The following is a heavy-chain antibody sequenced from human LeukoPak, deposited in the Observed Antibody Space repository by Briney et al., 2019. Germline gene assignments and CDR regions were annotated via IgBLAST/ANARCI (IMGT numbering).Heavy chain of an antibody. Sequence: ASVKLSCKASGYTVTSYGISWVRQATGQGLEWMGWISAYNGNTNYAQKLQGRVTMTTDTSTSTAYMELRSLRSDDTAVYYCATDLGFLEWEWGQGTLVTVSS. J-gene: IGHJ4*02. CDR3: ATDLGFLEWE. CDR1: GYTVTSYG. V-gene: IGHV1-18*01. D-gene: IGHD3-3*01. CDR2: ISAYNGNT.